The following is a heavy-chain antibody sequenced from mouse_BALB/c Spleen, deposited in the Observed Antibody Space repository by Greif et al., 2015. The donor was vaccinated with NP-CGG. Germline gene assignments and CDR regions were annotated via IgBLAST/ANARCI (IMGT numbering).Heavy chain of an antibody. D-gene: IGHD1-1*01. CDR2: INPNNGDT. CDR1: GYTFTDYY. V-gene: IGHV1-26*01. Sequence: EVQLQQSGPELVKPGASVKMSCKASGYTFTDYYMKWVKQSHGKSLEWIGDINPNNGDTFYNQKFKGKATLTVDKSSSTAYMQLNSLTSEDSAVYYCARSALYYGSSSAWFAYWGQGTLVTVSA. J-gene: IGHJ3*01. CDR3: ARSALYYGSSSAWFAY.